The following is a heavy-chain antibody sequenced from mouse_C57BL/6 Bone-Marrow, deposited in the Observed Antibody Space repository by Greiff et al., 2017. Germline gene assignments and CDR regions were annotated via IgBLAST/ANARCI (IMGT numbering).Heavy chain of an antibody. Sequence: QVQLQQSGAELVRPGPSVTVSCKASGYAFTNYLIEWVKQRPGQGLEWIGVINPGSGGTNYNEKFKGKATLTADKSSSTAYMQLSSLTSEDAAVDCGARFGFADWGQGTLVTVSA. CDR1: GYAFTNYL. CDR3: ARFGFAD. J-gene: IGHJ3*01. V-gene: IGHV1-54*01. CDR2: INPGSGGT.